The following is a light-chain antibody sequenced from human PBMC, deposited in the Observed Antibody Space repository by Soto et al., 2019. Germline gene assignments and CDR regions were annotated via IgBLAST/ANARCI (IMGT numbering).Light chain of an antibody. J-gene: IGLJ3*02. CDR2: LEGSGSY. V-gene: IGLV4-60*03. CDR1: SGHSSYI. Sequence: QLVLNQSSSASASLGSSVKLTCTLSSGHSSYIIAWHQQQPGKAPRYLMKLEGSGSYDKGSGVPDRFSGSSSGADRYLTISNLQSEDEADYYCETWDSNTWVFGGGTKLTV. CDR3: ETWDSNTWV.